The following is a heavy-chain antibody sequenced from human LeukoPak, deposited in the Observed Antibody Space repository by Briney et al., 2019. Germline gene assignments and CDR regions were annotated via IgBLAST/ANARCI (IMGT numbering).Heavy chain of an antibody. V-gene: IGHV1-2*02. CDR3: ARQDLEWFIWFDP. Sequence: ASVKVSCKASGYTFTGYYMHWVRQAPGQGLEWMGWINPNSGGTNYAQKFQGRVTMTRDTSISTAYMELSRLRSADTAVYYCARQDLEWFIWFDPWGQGTRVTVSS. D-gene: IGHD3-3*01. CDR1: GYTFTGYY. J-gene: IGHJ5*02. CDR2: INPNSGGT.